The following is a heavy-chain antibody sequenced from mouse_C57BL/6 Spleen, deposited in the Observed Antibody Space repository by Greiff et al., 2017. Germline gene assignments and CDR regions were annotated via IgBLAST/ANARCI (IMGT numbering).Heavy chain of an antibody. CDR3: ARIGGGIYSSFSMDY. V-gene: IGHV8-8*01. D-gene: IGHD1-1*01. CDR1: GFSLSTFGMG. Sequence: QVTLKESGPGILQPSQTLSLTCSFSGFSLSTFGMGVGWIRQPSGKGLEWLANIWWDDDKYYNPALKSRHTISKDTSKNRVFLKIANVDTADTATYYCARIGGGIYSSFSMDYWGQGASVTVSS. J-gene: IGHJ4*01. CDR2: IWWDDDK.